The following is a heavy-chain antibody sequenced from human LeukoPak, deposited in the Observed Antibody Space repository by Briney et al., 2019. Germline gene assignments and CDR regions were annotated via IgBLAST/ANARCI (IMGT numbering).Heavy chain of an antibody. CDR1: GFTFSSYS. V-gene: IGHV3-21*01. CDR3: ARVLAGATPFDY. J-gene: IGHJ4*02. Sequence: GGSLRLSCAASGFTFSSYSMNWVRQAPGKGLEWVSSISSSSSYIYYADSVKGRFTISRDNAKNSLYLQMNSLRAEDGAVYYCARVLAGATPFDYWGRGTLVTVSS. D-gene: IGHD1-26*01. CDR2: ISSSSSYI.